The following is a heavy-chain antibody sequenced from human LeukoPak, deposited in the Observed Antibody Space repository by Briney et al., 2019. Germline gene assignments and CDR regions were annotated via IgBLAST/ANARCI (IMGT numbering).Heavy chain of an antibody. CDR2: ISSSSTYI. Sequence: GGSLRLSCAVSGFTVSSNYMSWVRQAPGKGLEWVSSISSSSTYIYYGDSVKGRFTISRDNAKNSSYLQMSSLRAEDTAVYYCARVSTTGYDYHMDVWGKGTAVTISS. CDR3: ARVSTTGYDYHMDV. CDR1: GFTVSSNY. D-gene: IGHD2-8*02. J-gene: IGHJ6*03. V-gene: IGHV3-21*01.